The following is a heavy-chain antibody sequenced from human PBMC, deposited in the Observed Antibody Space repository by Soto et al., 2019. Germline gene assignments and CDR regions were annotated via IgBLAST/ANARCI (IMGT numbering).Heavy chain of an antibody. Sequence: QVQLQESGPGLVKPSEPLYLPCTVSGGSISWYYWSWIRQAQGKGLEWIGYIYYSGTTNYHPSLKRRVTISVDTSKNQFSLQLSSVTAADTAVYYCARSDGGYWGQGTLVTVSS. CDR1: GGSISWYY. V-gene: IGHV4-59*01. J-gene: IGHJ4*02. CDR2: IYYSGTT. CDR3: ARSDGGY.